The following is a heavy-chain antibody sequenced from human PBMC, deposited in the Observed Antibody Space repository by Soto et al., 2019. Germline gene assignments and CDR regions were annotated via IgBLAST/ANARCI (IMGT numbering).Heavy chain of an antibody. D-gene: IGHD2-2*01. Sequence: QVHLVQSGPEVKKPGASVKVSCKASGYTFSNYGTNWVRQAPGQGLEWMGWISAFNGDTKYLEKFQGRVIMTTDTATSTAFLELRTLRSDDTAVYYCASLISNTYRAWGQGTLVTVSS. CDR1: GYTFSNYG. V-gene: IGHV1-18*04. J-gene: IGHJ5*02. CDR2: ISAFNGDT. CDR3: ASLISNTYRA.